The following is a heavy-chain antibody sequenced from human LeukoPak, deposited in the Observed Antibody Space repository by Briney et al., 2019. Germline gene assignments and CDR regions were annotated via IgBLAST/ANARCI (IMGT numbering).Heavy chain of an antibody. V-gene: IGHV4-4*02. CDR2: IYHSGST. CDR1: GGSISSSNW. D-gene: IGHD6-19*01. CDR3: ARSLLGVDSSGWYDY. J-gene: IGHJ4*02. Sequence: SGTLSLTCAVSGGSISSSNWWSWVRQPPGKGLEWIGEIYHSGSTNYNPSLKSRVTISVDKSKNQFSLKLSSVTAADTAVYYCARSLLGVDSSGWYDYWGQGTLVTVSS.